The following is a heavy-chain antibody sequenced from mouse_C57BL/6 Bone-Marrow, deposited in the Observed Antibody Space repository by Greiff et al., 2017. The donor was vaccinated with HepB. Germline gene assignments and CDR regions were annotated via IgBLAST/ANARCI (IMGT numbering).Heavy chain of an antibody. Sequence: EVQLQQSGPELVKPGASVKISCKASGYTFTDYYMNWVKQSHGKSLEWIGDINPNNGGTSYNQKFKGKATLTVDKSSSTAYMELRSLTSEDSAVYYWARWNPRYSNWGAMDYWGQGTSVTVSS. CDR2: INPNNGGT. V-gene: IGHV1-26*01. D-gene: IGHD2-5*01. CDR3: ARWNPRYSNWGAMDY. CDR1: GYTFTDYY. J-gene: IGHJ4*01.